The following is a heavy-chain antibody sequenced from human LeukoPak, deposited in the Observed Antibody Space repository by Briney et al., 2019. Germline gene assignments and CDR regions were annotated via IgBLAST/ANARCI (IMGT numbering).Heavy chain of an antibody. D-gene: IGHD3-22*01. CDR1: GFTFSDAW. CDR3: TTYYYDSTSDFGY. Sequence: GGSLRLSCAASGFTFSDAWMSWVRQAPGKGLEGVSRFKSKTDGGTTDYAAPVKGRFTISRDDSKNMLYLQMNSLKTEDTAVYYCTTYYYDSTSDFGYWGQGTLVTVSS. V-gene: IGHV3-15*01. J-gene: IGHJ4*02. CDR2: FKSKTDGGTT.